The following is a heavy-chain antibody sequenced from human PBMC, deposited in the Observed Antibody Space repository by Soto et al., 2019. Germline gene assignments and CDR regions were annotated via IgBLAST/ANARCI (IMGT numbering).Heavy chain of an antibody. CDR3: ARENTIFVVVIHYYCMDV. CDR2: ISYDGSNK. CDR1: GFTLSSYA. D-gene: IGHD3-3*01. Sequence: GGSLRLSCVASGFTLSSYAMHWVRQAPGKGLEWVAVISYDGSNKYYADSVKGRFTISRDNSKNTLYLQMNSLRAEDTAVYYCARENTIFVVVIHYYCMDVWGQGTTVTVSS. J-gene: IGHJ6*02. V-gene: IGHV3-30-3*01.